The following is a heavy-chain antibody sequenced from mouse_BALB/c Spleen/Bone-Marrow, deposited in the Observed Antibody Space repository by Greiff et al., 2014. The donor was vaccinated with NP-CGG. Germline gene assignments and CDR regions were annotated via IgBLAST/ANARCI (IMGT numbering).Heavy chain of an antibody. V-gene: IGHV5-12*02. CDR3: ARQGYDVAMDY. J-gene: IGHJ4*01. CDR1: GFTSSDYY. Sequence: EVQVVESGGGLVQPGGSLKLSCATSGFTSSDYYMFWVRQTPEKRLEWVAYISNGGGSTYYPDTVKGRFTISRDNAKNTLYLQMSRLKSEDTAMYYCARQGYDVAMDYWGQGTSVAVSS. D-gene: IGHD2-14*01. CDR2: ISNGGGST.